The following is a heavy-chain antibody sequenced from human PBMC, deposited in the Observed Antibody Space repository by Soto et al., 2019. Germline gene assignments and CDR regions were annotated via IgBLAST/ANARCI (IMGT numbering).Heavy chain of an antibody. V-gene: IGHV3-30*18. CDR1: GFTFSSYG. J-gene: IGHJ4*02. D-gene: IGHD3-10*01. CDR2: ISYDGSNK. CDR3: AKDFGLISGSIDY. Sequence: QVQLVESGGGVVQPGRSLRLSCAASGFTFSSYGMHWVRQAPGKGLEWVAVISYDGSNKYYADSVKGRFTISRDNSKNTLYLQMNSLRAEDTAVYYCAKDFGLISGSIDYWGQGTLVTVSS.